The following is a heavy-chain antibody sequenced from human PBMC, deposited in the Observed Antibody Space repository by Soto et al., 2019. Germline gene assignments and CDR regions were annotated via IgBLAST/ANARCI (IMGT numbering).Heavy chain of an antibody. Sequence: SETLSLTCAVYGGSFSGYYWSWIRQPPGKGLEWIGEINHSGSTNYNPSLKSRVTISVDTSKNQFSLKLSSVTAADTAVYYCASSPGRLVVVRVFDYWGQGTLVTVSS. V-gene: IGHV4-34*01. J-gene: IGHJ4*02. D-gene: IGHD3-22*01. CDR3: ASSPGRLVVVRVFDY. CDR2: INHSGST. CDR1: GGSFSGYY.